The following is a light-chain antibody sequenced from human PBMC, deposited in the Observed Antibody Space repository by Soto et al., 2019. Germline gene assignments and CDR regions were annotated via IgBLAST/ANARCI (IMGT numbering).Light chain of an antibody. Sequence: DIQMTQSPSSLSASVGDRVTITCQASQDISNYLNWYQQKPGKAPKLLIYDASNLETGVPSRFSGSGSGTYFTFTISSLQHEDIATYYCQQYDNLPIFTFGPRTKVDIK. CDR2: DAS. CDR3: QQYDNLPIFT. V-gene: IGKV1-33*01. CDR1: QDISNY. J-gene: IGKJ3*01.